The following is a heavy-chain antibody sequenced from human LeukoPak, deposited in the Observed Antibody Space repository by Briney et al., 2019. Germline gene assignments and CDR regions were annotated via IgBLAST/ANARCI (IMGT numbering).Heavy chain of an antibody. CDR2: IYYSGST. V-gene: IGHV4-59*08. CDR1: GGSICSYY. Sequence: SETLSLTCTVSGGSICSYYWSWIRQPPGKGLEWIAYIYYSGSTKYNLSLKSRVTISVDTSKNQFSLKVNFVTAADTAVYYCARHARNILNAYDMWGQGTIVTVSS. CDR3: ARHARNILNAYDM. D-gene: IGHD2-2*02. J-gene: IGHJ3*02.